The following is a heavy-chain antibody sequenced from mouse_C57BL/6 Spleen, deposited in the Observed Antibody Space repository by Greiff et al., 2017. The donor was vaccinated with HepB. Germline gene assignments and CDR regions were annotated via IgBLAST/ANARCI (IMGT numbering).Heavy chain of an antibody. Sequence: QVQLQQSGPGLVQPSQSLSLTCTASGFSLTSYGVHWVRQSPGKGLEWLGVIWSGGSTDYNAAFISRLSISKDNSKSQVFFKMNSLQADETAIYYCARKNYYAMDYWGQGTSVTVSS. CDR2: IWSGGST. CDR3: ARKNYYAMDY. CDR1: GFSLTSYG. V-gene: IGHV2-2*01. J-gene: IGHJ4*01.